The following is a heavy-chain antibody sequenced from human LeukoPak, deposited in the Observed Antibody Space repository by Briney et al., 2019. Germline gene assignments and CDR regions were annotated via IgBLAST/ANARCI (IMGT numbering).Heavy chain of an antibody. CDR2: NYYRRRN. CDR1: GDSISRSNYY. CDR3: ARGGYYYDSSGYHFDY. D-gene: IGHD3-22*01. V-gene: IGHV4-39*01. Sequence: SETLSLTCTVSGDSISRSNYYWGWIRQPPGKGLEWIGSNYYRRRNDYSPSLKSRVTISVDTSKNQYSLDLSSVTAADTAVYYCARGGYYYDSSGYHFDYWGQGTLVTVSS. J-gene: IGHJ4*02.